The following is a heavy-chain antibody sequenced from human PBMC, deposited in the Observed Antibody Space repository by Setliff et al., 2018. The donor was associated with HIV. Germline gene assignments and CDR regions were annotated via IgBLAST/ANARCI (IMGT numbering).Heavy chain of an antibody. J-gene: IGHJ4*02. CDR2: IYSGGST. V-gene: IGHV3-53*01. D-gene: IGHD5-12*01. CDR1: GFPLYTYD. CDR3: ARVGKDGYNYNYFDY. Sequence: LRLSCEASGFPLYTYDMNWVRQAPGKGLEWVSVIYSGGSTYYADSVKGRFTISRDNSKNTLYLQMNSLRAEDTAVYYCARVGKDGYNYNYFDYWGQGTLVTVSS.